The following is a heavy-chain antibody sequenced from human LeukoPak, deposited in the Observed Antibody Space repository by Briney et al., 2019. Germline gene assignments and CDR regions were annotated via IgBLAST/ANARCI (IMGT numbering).Heavy chain of an antibody. V-gene: IGHV3-74*01. J-gene: IGHJ4*02. D-gene: IGHD3-22*01. CDR1: GFTFTNYW. CDR2: VNSDGSST. Sequence: PGGSLRLSCAASGFTFTNYWMHWVRQAPGKGLVWASRVNSDGSSTGYAGSVKGRFTISRDNAKNTLYLQLNSLRAEDTALYYCTREASGSSDYWGQGTLVTVSS. CDR3: TREASGSSDY.